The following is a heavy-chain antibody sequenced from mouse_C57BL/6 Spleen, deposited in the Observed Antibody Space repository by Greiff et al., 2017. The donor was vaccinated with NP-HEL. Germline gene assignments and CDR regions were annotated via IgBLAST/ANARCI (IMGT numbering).Heavy chain of an antibody. Sequence: QVQLQQPGAELVKPGASVKLSCKASGYTFTSYWMQWVKQRPGQGLEWIGEIDPSDSYTNYNQKFKGKATLTVDTSSSTAYMQLSSLTSEDSAVYYCARPYYGSSAWFAYWGQGTLVTVSA. CDR3: ARPYYGSSAWFAY. J-gene: IGHJ3*01. CDR2: IDPSDSYT. CDR1: GYTFTSYW. V-gene: IGHV1-50*01. D-gene: IGHD1-1*01.